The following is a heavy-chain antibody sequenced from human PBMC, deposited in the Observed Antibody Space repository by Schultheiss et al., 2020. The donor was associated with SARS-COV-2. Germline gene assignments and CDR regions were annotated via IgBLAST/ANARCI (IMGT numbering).Heavy chain of an antibody. J-gene: IGHJ5*02. CDR2: IIPIFGTA. CDR3: ARGGDGYNYWFDP. D-gene: IGHD5-24*01. CDR1: GGTFSSYA. V-gene: IGHV1-69*13. Sequence: SVKVSCKASGGTFSSYAISWVRQAPGQGLEWMGGIIPIFGTANYAQKFQGRVTITADESTSTAYMELSSLRSEDTAVYYCARGGDGYNYWFDPWGQGTLVTVSS.